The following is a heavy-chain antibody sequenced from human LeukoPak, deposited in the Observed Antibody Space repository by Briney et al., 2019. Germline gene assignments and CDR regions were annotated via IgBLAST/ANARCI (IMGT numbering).Heavy chain of an antibody. CDR3: ARDEDYGDVEYFQH. CDR1: GGTFSSYA. Sequence: ASVKVSCKASGGTFSSYAISWVRQAPGQGLEWMGGIIPIFGTANYAQKFQGRVTITADKSTSTAYVELSSLRSEDTAVYYCARDEDYGDVEYFQHWGQGTLVTVSS. CDR2: IIPIFGTA. D-gene: IGHD4-17*01. V-gene: IGHV1-69*06. J-gene: IGHJ1*01.